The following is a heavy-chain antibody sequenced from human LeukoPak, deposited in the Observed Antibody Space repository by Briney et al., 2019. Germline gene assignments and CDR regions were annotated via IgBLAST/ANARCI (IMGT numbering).Heavy chain of an antibody. CDR2: ISYDGSNK. CDR3: ARDGADYYDSSGYYFDY. V-gene: IGHV3-30-3*01. Sequence: GRSLRLSCAASGFTFSIYAMHWVRQAPGKGLEWVAVISYDGSNKYYADSVKGRFTISRDNSKNTLYLQMNSLRAEDTAVYYCARDGADYYDSSGYYFDYWGQGTLVTVSS. CDR1: GFTFSIYA. D-gene: IGHD3-22*01. J-gene: IGHJ4*02.